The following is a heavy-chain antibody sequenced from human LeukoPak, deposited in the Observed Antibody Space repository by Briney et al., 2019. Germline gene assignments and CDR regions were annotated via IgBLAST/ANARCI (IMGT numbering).Heavy chain of an antibody. CDR2: ISAYNGNT. V-gene: IGHV1-18*04. D-gene: IGHD2-8*01. J-gene: IGHJ4*02. CDR1: GYTFTGYY. CDR3: ARGTRAGVYFDY. Sequence: ASVKVSCKASGYTFTGYYMHWVRQAPGQGLEWMGWISAYNGNTNYAQKLQGRVTMTTDTSTSTAYMELRSLRSDDTAVYYCARGTRAGVYFDYWGQGTLVTVSS.